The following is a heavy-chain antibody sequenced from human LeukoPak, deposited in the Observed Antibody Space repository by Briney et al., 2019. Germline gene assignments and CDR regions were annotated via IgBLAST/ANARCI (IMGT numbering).Heavy chain of an antibody. CDR2: IRSTANGYAT. D-gene: IGHD3-10*01. V-gene: IGHV3-73*01. CDR1: GFTFSGSA. Sequence: GGSLRLSCAASGFTFSGSALHWVRQASRKGLEWVGRIRSTANGYATAYAASVKGRFTISRDDSKNTAYLQMDSLKTEDTAVYYCTGNYYGSGSYADFDYWGQGTLVTVSS. CDR3: TGNYYGSGSYADFDY. J-gene: IGHJ4*02.